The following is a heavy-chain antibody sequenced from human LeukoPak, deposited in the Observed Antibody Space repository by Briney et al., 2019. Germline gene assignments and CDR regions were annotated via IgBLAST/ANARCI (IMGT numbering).Heavy chain of an antibody. CDR2: INPSGGST. CDR3: AREYCSSTCCYHFWFDP. Sequence: GASVKVSCKASGYTFTSYYMHWVRQAPGQGLEWMGIINPSGGSTSYAQKFQGRVTMTRDTSTSTVYMELSSLRSEDTAVYYCAREYCSSTCCYHFWFDPWGQGTLVTVSS. CDR1: GYTFTSYY. V-gene: IGHV1-46*01. J-gene: IGHJ5*02. D-gene: IGHD2-2*01.